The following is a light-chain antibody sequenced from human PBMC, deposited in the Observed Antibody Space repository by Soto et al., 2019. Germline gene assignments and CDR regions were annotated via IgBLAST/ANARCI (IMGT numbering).Light chain of an antibody. CDR1: QSVSSSY. CDR2: GAS. CDR3: QQYGSSPGT. J-gene: IGKJ1*01. V-gene: IGKV3-20*01. Sequence: EIVLTQSPGTLSLSPGERATLSCRASQSVSSSYLAWYQQKPGQAPRLLIYGASIRATGIPDRFSGSGSGTDFTLTISRLEPEDFAFYYCQQYGSSPGTFGQGTKVEIK.